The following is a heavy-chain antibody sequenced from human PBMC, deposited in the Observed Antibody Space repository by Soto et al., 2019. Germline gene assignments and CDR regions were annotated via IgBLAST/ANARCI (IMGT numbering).Heavy chain of an antibody. CDR2: IRQDGNEE. J-gene: IGHJ3*02. CDR3: AKAEGYSFDI. CDR1: GFTFRSHW. D-gene: IGHD1-1*01. Sequence: EVQLVETGGGLVQPGGSLRLSCAASGFTFRSHWRSWVRQAPGKGLEWVANIRQDGNEEQYLDSVKGRFTLSRDNAKNSLYLQMNGLGVEDTAVYYCAKAEGYSFDIRGQGTMVTVSS. V-gene: IGHV3-7*01.